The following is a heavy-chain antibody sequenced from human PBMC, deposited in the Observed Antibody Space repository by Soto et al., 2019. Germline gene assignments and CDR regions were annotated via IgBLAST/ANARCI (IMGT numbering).Heavy chain of an antibody. V-gene: IGHV2-5*02. Sequence: QITLKESGPTLVKPTQTLTLTCTFSGFSLSTSGVGVGWIRQPPGKALEWLALIYWDDDKRYSPSLKSRLTIXKXXSKTQVVLTMTNMDPVDTATYYCAHRGGSYSWFDPWGQGTLVTVSS. CDR2: IYWDDDK. D-gene: IGHD1-26*01. CDR1: GFSLSTSGVG. CDR3: AHRGGSYSWFDP. J-gene: IGHJ5*02.